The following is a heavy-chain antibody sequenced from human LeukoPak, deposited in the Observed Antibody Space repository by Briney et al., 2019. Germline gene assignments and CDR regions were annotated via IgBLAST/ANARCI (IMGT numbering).Heavy chain of an antibody. CDR2: IYYSGST. CDR3: ARVPATKNYYYYMDV. CDR1: GGSISSHY. V-gene: IGHV4-59*11. D-gene: IGHD2-2*01. J-gene: IGHJ6*03. Sequence: AETLSLTCTVSGGSISSHYWSWILQPPGKGLEWIGYIYYSGSTNYNPSLKSRVAISVDTSKNQFSLKLSSVTAADTAVYYGARVPATKNYYYYMDVWGKGTTVTVSS.